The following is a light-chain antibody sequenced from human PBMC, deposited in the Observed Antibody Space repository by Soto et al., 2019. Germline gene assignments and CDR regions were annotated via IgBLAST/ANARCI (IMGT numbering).Light chain of an antibody. CDR1: SSDIGRYNF. V-gene: IGLV2-14*01. CDR2: EVT. J-gene: IGLJ1*01. CDR3: SSYTSVTTLVV. Sequence: QSVLTLPASVSGFPGQSVTISCSGTSSDIGRYNFVSWYQQHPGKAPKLLVYEVTNRPSGFSNRHSGSKSGNTASLTIFGLQTEDESDYYCSSYTSVTTLVVFGTGTKLTVL.